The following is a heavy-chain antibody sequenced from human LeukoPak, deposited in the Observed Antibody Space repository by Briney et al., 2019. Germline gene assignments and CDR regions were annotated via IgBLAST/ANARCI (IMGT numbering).Heavy chain of an antibody. CDR3: AKDEAPAAGSWNYYYGMDV. CDR2: IGGSGGST. Sequence: GGSLRLSCAASGFTFSSYEMNWVRQAPGKGLEWVSAIGGSGGSTYYADSVKGRFTVSRDDFKNTLYLQMNSLRVEDTAVYYCAKDEAPAAGSWNYYYGMDVWGQGTTVTVSS. D-gene: IGHD6-13*01. J-gene: IGHJ6*02. V-gene: IGHV3-23*01. CDR1: GFTFSSYE.